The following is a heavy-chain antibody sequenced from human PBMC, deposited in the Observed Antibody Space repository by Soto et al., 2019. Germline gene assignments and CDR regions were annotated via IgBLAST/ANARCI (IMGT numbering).Heavy chain of an antibody. Sequence: QVQLVESGGGVVQPGRSLRLSCAASGFTFSSYGMHWVRQAPGKGLEWVAVIWYDGSNKYYADSVKGRFTISRDNSKNTLYLQVNSLRAEDTAVYYCARDSRHYYFDYWGQGALVTVSS. CDR1: GFTFSSYG. D-gene: IGHD6-6*01. CDR2: IWYDGSNK. CDR3: ARDSRHYYFDY. J-gene: IGHJ4*02. V-gene: IGHV3-33*01.